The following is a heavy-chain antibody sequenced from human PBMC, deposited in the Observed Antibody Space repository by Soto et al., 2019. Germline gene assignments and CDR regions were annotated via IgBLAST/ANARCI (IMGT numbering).Heavy chain of an antibody. J-gene: IGHJ5*02. Sequence: PGGSLRLSCAASGFTFSSYNMNWVRQAPGKGLEWVSSISSSSSYIYYADSVKGRFTISRDNAKNSLYLQMNSLRAEDTAVYYCARDRSYDAAWLAPWGQGTLVTVSS. CDR1: GFTFSSYN. CDR2: ISSSSSYI. D-gene: IGHD2-8*01. V-gene: IGHV3-21*01. CDR3: ARDRSYDAAWLAP.